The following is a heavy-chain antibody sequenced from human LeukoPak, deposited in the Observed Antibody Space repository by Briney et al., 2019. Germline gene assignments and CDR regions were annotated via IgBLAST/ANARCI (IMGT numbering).Heavy chain of an antibody. D-gene: IGHD2-15*01. J-gene: IGHJ6*03. V-gene: IGHV1-18*01. CDR2: ISAYNGNT. CDR3: ARDSVVVVAATLGYYYYMGV. Sequence: GASVKVSCKASGYTFTSYGISWVRQAPGQGLEWMGWISAYNGNTNYAQKLQGRVTMTTDTSTSTAYMELRSLRSDDTAMYHCARDSVVVVAATLGYYYYMGVWGKGTTVTVSS. CDR1: GYTFTSYG.